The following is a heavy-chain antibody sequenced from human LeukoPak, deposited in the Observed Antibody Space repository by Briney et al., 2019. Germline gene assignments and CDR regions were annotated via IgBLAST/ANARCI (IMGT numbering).Heavy chain of an antibody. J-gene: IGHJ4*02. CDR2: INHSGST. V-gene: IGHV4-34*01. Sequence: SETLSLTCAVYGGSFSGYYWSWIRQPPGKGLEWIGEINHSGSTNYNPSLKSRVTISVDTSKNQFSLKLSSVTAADTAVYYCARGRRGDYWGQETLVTVSS. D-gene: IGHD3-10*01. CDR1: GGSFSGYY. CDR3: ARGRRGDY.